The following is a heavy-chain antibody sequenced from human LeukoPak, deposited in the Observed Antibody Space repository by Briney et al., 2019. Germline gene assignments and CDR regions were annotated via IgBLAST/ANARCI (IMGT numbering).Heavy chain of an antibody. CDR2: ISSISSPI. V-gene: IGHV3-11*04. CDR3: ARGHYDVLTGYEY. CDR1: GFTFSDYY. Sequence: PGGSLRLSCAGSGFTFSDYYMSWIRQAPGKGLEWVSYISSISSPIYYADSVKGRFTISRDNAKNSLYLQMNSLRAEDTAMYYCARGHYDVLTGYEYWGQGTLVTVSS. J-gene: IGHJ4*02. D-gene: IGHD3-9*01.